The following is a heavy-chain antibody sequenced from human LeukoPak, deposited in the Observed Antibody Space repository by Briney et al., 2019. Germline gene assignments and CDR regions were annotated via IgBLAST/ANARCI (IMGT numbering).Heavy chain of an antibody. Sequence: SETLSLTCTVSGVSIGGYYWTWIRQPPGKGLEWIGNIYYSGSTNYSPSLKSRVTISVDTSKNQFSLKLSSVTAADTAVYYCARVRSPLTVDYWGQGTLASVSS. D-gene: IGHD1-26*01. J-gene: IGHJ4*02. CDR1: GVSIGGYY. CDR2: IYYSGST. V-gene: IGHV4-59*01. CDR3: ARVRSPLTVDY.